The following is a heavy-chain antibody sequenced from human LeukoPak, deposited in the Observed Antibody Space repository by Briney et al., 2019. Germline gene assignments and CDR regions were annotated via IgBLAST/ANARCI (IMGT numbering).Heavy chain of an antibody. CDR3: ARGRNWFDP. J-gene: IGHJ5*02. CDR2: INHSGST. CDR1: GGSFSGYY. Sequence: SETLSLTCAVYGGSFSGYYWSWIRQPPGKGLEWIGEINHSGSTNYNSSLKSRVTISVDTSKNQFSLKLSSVTAADTAVYYCARGRNWFDPWGQGTLVTVSS. V-gene: IGHV4-34*01.